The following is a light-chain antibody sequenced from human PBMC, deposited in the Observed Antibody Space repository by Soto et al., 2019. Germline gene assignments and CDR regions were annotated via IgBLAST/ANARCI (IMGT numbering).Light chain of an antibody. CDR3: QQYNINSET. Sequence: DIPKIPFPSLLSASVGDRGTITRRARQSISSWLAWYQQKPGKAPKLLIYQASSLESGVPSRFSGSGSGTEFTLTISSLQPEDFATYYCQQYNINSETFGQGTKVDIK. J-gene: IGKJ1*01. V-gene: IGKV1-5*03. CDR2: QAS. CDR1: QSISSW.